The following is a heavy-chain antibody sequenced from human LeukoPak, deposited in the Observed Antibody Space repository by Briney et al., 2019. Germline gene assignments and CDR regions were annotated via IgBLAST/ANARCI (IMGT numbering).Heavy chain of an antibody. CDR2: ISAYNGNT. V-gene: IGHV1-18*01. Sequence: ASEKVSCKASGYTFTSYGISWVRQAPGQGLEWMGWISAYNGNTNYAQKLQGRVTMTTDTSTSTAYMELRSLRSDDTAVYYCARDSRGGYCSSTSCYPDYWGQGTLVTVSS. CDR3: ARDSRGGYCSSTSCYPDY. CDR1: GYTFTSYG. D-gene: IGHD2-2*01. J-gene: IGHJ4*02.